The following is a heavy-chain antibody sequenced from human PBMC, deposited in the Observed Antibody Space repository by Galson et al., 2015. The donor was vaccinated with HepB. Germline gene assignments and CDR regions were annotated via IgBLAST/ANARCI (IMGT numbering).Heavy chain of an antibody. CDR1: GFTFSSYA. D-gene: IGHD3-3*01. CDR3: AKSPYFDFWSGRNPLYCFDY. Sequence: SLRLSCAVSGFTFSSYAMSWVRQAPGKGLEWVSAISGSGGSTYYADSVKGRFTISRDNSKNTLFLQMNSLGAEDTAIYYCAKSPYFDFWSGRNPLYCFDYWGQGTLVTVSS. CDR2: ISGSGGST. J-gene: IGHJ4*02. V-gene: IGHV3-23*01.